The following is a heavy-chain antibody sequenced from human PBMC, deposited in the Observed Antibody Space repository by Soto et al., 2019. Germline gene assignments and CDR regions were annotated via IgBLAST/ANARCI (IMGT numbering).Heavy chain of an antibody. J-gene: IGHJ4*02. CDR3: ARFGVGSSNWIFDC. V-gene: IGHV4-4*02. CDR1: NASISSRKW. D-gene: IGHD6-13*01. Sequence: SETLSLTCTVSNASISSRKWWTWVRQTPGKGLEWIGEIYHSGSINHNPSLKSRVTMSVDKSKNQFSLKLSSVTAADTAVYYCARFGVGSSNWIFDCWGQGTLVTVSS. CDR2: IYHSGSI.